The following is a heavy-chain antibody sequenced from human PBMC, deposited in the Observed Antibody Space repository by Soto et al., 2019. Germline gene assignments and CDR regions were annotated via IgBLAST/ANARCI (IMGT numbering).Heavy chain of an antibody. CDR2: IIPIFGTA. CDR3: ASSGHSGSYYGYY. V-gene: IGHV1-69*06. D-gene: IGHD1-26*01. J-gene: IGHJ4*02. CDR1: RCTLSIYA. Sequence: ASVRLSCTASRCTLSIYAISWVRQAPGQGLEWMGGIIPIFGTANYAQKFQGRVTITADKSTSTAYMELSSLRSEDTAVYYCASSGHSGSYYGYYWGQGTLVTVSS.